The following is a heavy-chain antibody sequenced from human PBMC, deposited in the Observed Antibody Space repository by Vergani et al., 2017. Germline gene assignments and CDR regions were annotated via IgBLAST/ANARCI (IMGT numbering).Heavy chain of an antibody. CDR2: IYYSGST. D-gene: IGHD3-16*02. CDR3: ARALSYAFDI. CDR1: GGYISSYY. J-gene: IGHJ3*02. Sequence: QVQLQESGPGLVKPSETLSLTCTVSGGYISSYYWSWIRQPPGKGLEWIGYIYYSGSTNYNPSLKSRVTISVDTSKNQFSLKLSSVTAADTAVYYCARALSYAFDIWGQGTMVTVSS. V-gene: IGHV4-59*01.